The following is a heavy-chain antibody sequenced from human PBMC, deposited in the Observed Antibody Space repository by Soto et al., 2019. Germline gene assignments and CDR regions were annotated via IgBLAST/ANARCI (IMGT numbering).Heavy chain of an antibody. Sequence: QLQLQESGPGLVKPSETLSLSCAVSGDSISSSSSYYWGWIRQPPGKGLEWIANMYYSGSKYYNLSLKSRLTISLETSKNQFSLTLSSVTAADTAVYYCARIKIFGSLTYYMDVWGKGIPVTISS. CDR2: MYYSGSK. J-gene: IGHJ6*03. CDR1: GDSISSSSSYY. CDR3: ARIKIFGSLTYYMDV. D-gene: IGHD3-3*01. V-gene: IGHV4-39*01.